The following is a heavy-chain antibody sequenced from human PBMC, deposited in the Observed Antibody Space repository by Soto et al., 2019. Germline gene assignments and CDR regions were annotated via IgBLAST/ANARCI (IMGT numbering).Heavy chain of an antibody. V-gene: IGHV4-4*02. CDR1: GGSMSSSNW. CDR3: APLGTTVNPFDY. D-gene: IGHD1-7*01. Sequence: SETLSLTCAVSGGSMSSSNWWSWVRQPPGKGLEWIGQIFHSGTTNYNPSLKSRVTISIDKSNNQFSLMLSSVTAADTAIYYCAPLGTTVNPFDYWGQGTLVTVSS. CDR2: IFHSGTT. J-gene: IGHJ4*02.